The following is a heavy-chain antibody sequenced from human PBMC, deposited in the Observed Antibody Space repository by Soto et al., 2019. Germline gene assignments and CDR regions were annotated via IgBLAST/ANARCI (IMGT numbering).Heavy chain of an antibody. CDR3: ARDGQGLAPYALDV. V-gene: IGHV3-33*01. D-gene: IGHD6-19*01. CDR1: GFTFSGHA. CDR2: IWYDGSNK. J-gene: IGHJ6*02. Sequence: QVQLVESGGGVAQPGRSLRLSCTVSGFTFSGHAMHWVRQAPGKGLEWVTQIWYDGSNKYYAESVKGRFTISRDNSKNTLYPQMNSLRVEDTAVYCCARDGQGLAPYALDVWGQGTSVTVSS.